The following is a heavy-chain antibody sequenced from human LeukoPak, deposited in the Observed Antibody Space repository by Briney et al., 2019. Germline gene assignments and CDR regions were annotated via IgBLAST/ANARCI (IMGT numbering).Heavy chain of an antibody. CDR2: ISYDGSNK. D-gene: IGHD1-7*01. J-gene: IGHJ4*02. V-gene: IGHV3-30*04. CDR1: GFTFSSYA. Sequence: GGSLRLSCVASGFTFSSYAIHWVLQAPGKGLEWMAVISYDGSNKYYADSVKGRFTISRDNSKNTLYLQMNSLRAEDTAVYYCARDSHWNYVGGFDYWGQGTLVTVSS. CDR3: ARDSHWNYVGGFDY.